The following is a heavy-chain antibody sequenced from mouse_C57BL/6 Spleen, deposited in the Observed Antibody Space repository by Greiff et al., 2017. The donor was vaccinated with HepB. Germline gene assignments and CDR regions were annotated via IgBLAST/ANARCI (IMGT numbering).Heavy chain of an antibody. Sequence: EVHLVESGGGLVQPGGSLSLSCAASGFTFTDYYMSWVRQPPGKALEWLGFIRNKANGYTTEYSASVKGRFTISRDNSQSILYLQMNALRAEDSATYYCARYDWDPYFDYWGQGTTLTVSS. CDR2: IRNKANGYTT. CDR3: ARYDWDPYFDY. V-gene: IGHV7-3*01. D-gene: IGHD4-1*01. CDR1: GFTFTDYY. J-gene: IGHJ2*01.